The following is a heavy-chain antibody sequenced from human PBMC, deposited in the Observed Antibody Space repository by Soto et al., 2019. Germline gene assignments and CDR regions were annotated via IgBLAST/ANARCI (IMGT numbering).Heavy chain of an antibody. J-gene: IGHJ4*02. CDR2: IYYSGST. V-gene: IGHV4-31*03. Sequence: QVQLQESGPGLVKPSQTLSLTCTVSGGSISSGGYYWSWIRQHPGKGLEWIGYIYYSGSTYYNPSLKSRVTISVDTAKTHFSLKLSSVTAADTAVYYCAGIYSGSPGGTLRYWGQGTLVTVSS. CDR3: AGIYSGSPGGTLRY. CDR1: GGSISSGGYY. D-gene: IGHD1-26*01.